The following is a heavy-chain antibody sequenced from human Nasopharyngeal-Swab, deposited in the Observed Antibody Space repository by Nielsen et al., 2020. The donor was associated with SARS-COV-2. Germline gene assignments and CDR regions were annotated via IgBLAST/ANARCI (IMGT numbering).Heavy chain of an antibody. CDR1: GFTLSDYY. V-gene: IGHV3-72*01. Sequence: GESLKIPCPASGFTLSDYYIERGRQAPGKGLEWVARSRNKANSYTTKYAAPVEGRFTISRDDSKTTLYLKMNSLKTEDTAVYYCTTVGFLEWLPFYWGQGTLVTVSS. D-gene: IGHD3-3*02. CDR2: SRNKANSYTT. CDR3: TTVGFLEWLPFY. J-gene: IGHJ4*02.